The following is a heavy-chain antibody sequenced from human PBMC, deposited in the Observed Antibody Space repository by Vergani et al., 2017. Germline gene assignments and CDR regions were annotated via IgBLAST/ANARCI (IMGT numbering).Heavy chain of an antibody. V-gene: IGHV3-48*03. CDR1: GFTSSSYE. D-gene: IGHD2-2*01. CDR2: IISSGSTI. Sequence: EVQLVESGGGLVQPGGSLRLSCAASGFTSSSYEMNWVRQAPGKGLEWVSYIISSGSTIYYADSVKGRFTISRDNAKNSLSLKMNSLRAEDTAVYYCASHCSSTSCWYYYMDVWGKGTTVTVSS. CDR3: ASHCSSTSCWYYYMDV. J-gene: IGHJ6*03.